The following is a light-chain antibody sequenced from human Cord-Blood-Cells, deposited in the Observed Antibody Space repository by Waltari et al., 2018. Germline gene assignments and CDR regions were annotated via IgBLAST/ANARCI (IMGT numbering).Light chain of an antibody. CDR2: AAS. CDR3: QQGYSTPLT. Sequence: DIQMTQSPSSLSASVGDRVTITCRASQSISSYLNWYQQKPCKAPKLLIYAASSLQSGVPSRFSGSGSGTDFTLTISSLQPEDFATYYCQQGYSTPLTFGGGTKVEIK. J-gene: IGKJ4*01. V-gene: IGKV1-39*01. CDR1: QSISSY.